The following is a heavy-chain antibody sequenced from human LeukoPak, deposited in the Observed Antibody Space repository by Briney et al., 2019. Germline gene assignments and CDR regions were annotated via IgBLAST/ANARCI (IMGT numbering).Heavy chain of an antibody. J-gene: IGHJ6*03. CDR1: GYTFTSYG. CDR3: ARGWDCSSTSCYYYYYMDV. CDR2: ISAYNGNT. D-gene: IGHD2-2*01. Sequence: GASVKVSCKASGYTFTSYGISWVRQAPGQGLEWMGWISAYNGNTNYAQKLQGRVTMTTDTSTSTAYMELRSLRSDDTAVYYCARGWDCSSTSCYYYYYMDVWGKGTTVTVSS. V-gene: IGHV1-18*01.